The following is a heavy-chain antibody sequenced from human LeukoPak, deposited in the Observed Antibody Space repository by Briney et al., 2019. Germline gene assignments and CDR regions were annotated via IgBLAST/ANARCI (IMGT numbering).Heavy chain of an antibody. D-gene: IGHD3-10*01. CDR3: ARGKVAMVRGVIIGYYYGMDV. V-gene: IGHV4-59*08. CDR2: ISYGGST. CDR1: CGSISSYY. Sequence: PSETLSLTCPVSCGSISSYYWSWIRQSPGKGLQWIGYISYGGSTNYDSSLKSRLTMSVDTSKNQFSLKLRSVTAADTAVYYCARGKVAMVRGVIIGYYYGMDVWGQGTTVTVSS. J-gene: IGHJ6*02.